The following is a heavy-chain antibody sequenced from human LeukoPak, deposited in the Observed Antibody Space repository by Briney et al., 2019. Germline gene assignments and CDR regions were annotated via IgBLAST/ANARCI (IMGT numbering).Heavy chain of an antibody. CDR1: GFTFSSYS. J-gene: IGHJ4*02. CDR2: ISSSSSYI. CDR3: ARDLAEKGMWYSSGCVNY. Sequence: PGGSLRLSCAASGFTFSSYSMNWVRQAPGKGLEWVSSISSSSSYIYYADSVKGRFTTSRDNAKNSLYLQMDSLRAEDTAVYYCARDLAEKGMWYSSGCVNYWGQGTLVTVSS. V-gene: IGHV3-21*01. D-gene: IGHD6-19*01.